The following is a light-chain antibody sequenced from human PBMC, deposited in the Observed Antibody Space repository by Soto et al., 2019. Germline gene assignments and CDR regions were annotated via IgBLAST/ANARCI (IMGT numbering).Light chain of an antibody. CDR3: QQYNNWPPWT. Sequence: EIVMTQSPATLSVSPGDTATLSCRASQSIGSNLAWYQQQPGQAPRLLISGASTRATGVPARFSGSGSGTEFTLTISSLQSEDFAVYYCQQYNNWPPWTFGQGTKVEIK. CDR2: GAS. CDR1: QSIGSN. J-gene: IGKJ1*01. V-gene: IGKV3-15*01.